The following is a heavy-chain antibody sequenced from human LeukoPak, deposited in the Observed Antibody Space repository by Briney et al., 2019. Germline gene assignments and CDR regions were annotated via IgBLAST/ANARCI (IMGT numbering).Heavy chain of an antibody. CDR3: VKDRPCSTCMPMDA. CDR1: GFTFNDYS. D-gene: IGHD3-10*02. J-gene: IGHJ6*02. V-gene: IGHV3-23*01. Sequence: GGALRLSCAASGFTFNDYSMSWVRQAPGKGLEWVSGVCGSGENRKYATSVRRRFSISRDNSKDSLYLQTNSLSADDTAIYYCVKDRPCSTCMPMDAWGQGTTVTVSS. CDR2: VCGSGENR.